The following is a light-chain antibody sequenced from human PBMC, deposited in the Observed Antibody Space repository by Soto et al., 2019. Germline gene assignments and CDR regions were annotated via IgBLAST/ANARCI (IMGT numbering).Light chain of an antibody. CDR3: QQYNSYSWT. CDR1: QSISSW. V-gene: IGKV1-5*03. J-gene: IGKJ1*01. Sequence: DIQMTQSPSTLSASLGDRVTITCRASQSISSWLAWYQQKPGKAPKLLIYKASGLESGVPSRFSGSGSGTEFTLTISSLQTDDFATYYCQQYNSYSWTFGQGTKVDIK. CDR2: KAS.